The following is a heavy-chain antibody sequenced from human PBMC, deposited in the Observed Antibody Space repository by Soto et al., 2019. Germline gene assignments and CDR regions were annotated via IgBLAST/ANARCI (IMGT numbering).Heavy chain of an antibody. Sequence: QVQLQESGPGLVKPSQTLSLTCTVSGGSISSGGYYRSWIRQHPGKGLEWSGYSYYSGSTYYNPSLQRRVTISVDTSKNQFCLTLSSVTAADTAVYYCARNDAEYGDYANFDYWGQGTLVAVSS. CDR3: ARNDAEYGDYANFDY. J-gene: IGHJ4*02. CDR2: SYYSGST. V-gene: IGHV4-31*03. D-gene: IGHD4-17*01. CDR1: GGSISSGGYY.